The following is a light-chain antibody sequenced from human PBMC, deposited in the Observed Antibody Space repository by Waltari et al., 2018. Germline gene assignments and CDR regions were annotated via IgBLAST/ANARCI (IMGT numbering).Light chain of an antibody. CDR1: QSISRY. CDR3: QHHFRLPAT. J-gene: IGKJ1*01. CDR2: GAS. V-gene: IGKV3-20*01. Sequence: IMLTQSPGTLSLSQGERATLPCRASQSISRYLAWYQHKPGQAPRLLIYGASTRATGIPDRFSGSGSGTAFSLTISGLEPEDSAVYYCQHHFRLPATFGQGTKVEIK.